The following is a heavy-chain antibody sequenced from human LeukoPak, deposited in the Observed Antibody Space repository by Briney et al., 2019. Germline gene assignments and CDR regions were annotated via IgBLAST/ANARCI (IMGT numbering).Heavy chain of an antibody. CDR3: AKVVELATLTGDSYTYSYHMDV. J-gene: IGHJ6*03. CDR1: GYSFSTYW. Sequence: GESLKSSCKGSGYSFSTYWIGWVRQMPGKGLEWMGFIYPGDSDTRYSPSFQGQVTISADKYISSAYLQWSSLKAADTAMYYCAKVVELATLTGDSYTYSYHMDVLGKASAVTVSS. V-gene: IGHV5-51*01. CDR2: IYPGDSDT. D-gene: IGHD5-24*01.